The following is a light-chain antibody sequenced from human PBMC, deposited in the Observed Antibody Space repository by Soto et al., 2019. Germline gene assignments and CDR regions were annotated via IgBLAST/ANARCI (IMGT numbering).Light chain of an antibody. CDR3: QQYYSTPWT. CDR1: QSVLYSSNNKNY. J-gene: IGKJ1*01. V-gene: IGKV4-1*01. Sequence: DIVMTQSPDSLAVSLGERATINCKSSQSVLYSSNNKNYLAWYQQKPGQPPKLLIYWASTRESGVPDRFSGSGSETDFTLTISSLQAEDEAVYYCQQYYSTPWTFGQGTKVEIK. CDR2: WAS.